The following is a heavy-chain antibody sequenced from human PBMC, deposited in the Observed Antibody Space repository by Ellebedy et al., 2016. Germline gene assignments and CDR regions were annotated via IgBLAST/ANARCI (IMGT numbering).Heavy chain of an antibody. CDR2: IYYSGST. V-gene: IGHV4-31*03. CDR3: ARVVPSVYGALNWFDP. J-gene: IGHJ5*02. CDR1: GGSISSGGYY. Sequence: SETLSLTCTVSGGSISSGGYYWSWIRQHPGKGLEWIGYIYYSGSTYYNPSLKSRVTISVDTSKNQFSLKLSSVTAADTAVYYCARVVPSVYGALNWFDPWGQGTLVTVSS. D-gene: IGHD4-17*01.